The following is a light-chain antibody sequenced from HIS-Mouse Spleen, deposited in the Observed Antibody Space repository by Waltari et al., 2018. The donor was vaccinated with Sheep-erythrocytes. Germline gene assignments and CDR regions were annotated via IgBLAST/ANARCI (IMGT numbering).Light chain of an antibody. CDR3: QQYDNLPLT. CDR2: DAS. J-gene: IGKJ4*01. CDR1: QDISNY. V-gene: IGKV1-33*01. Sequence: DIQMTQSPSSLSASVGDRVTITCQASQDISNYLNRYQQKPGKAPKHLIYDASNLETGVPSRFSGSGSGTDFTFTISSLQPEDIATYYCQQYDNLPLTFGGGTKVEIK.